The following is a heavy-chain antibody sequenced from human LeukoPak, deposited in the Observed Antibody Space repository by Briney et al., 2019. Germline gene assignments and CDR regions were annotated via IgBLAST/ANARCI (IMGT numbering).Heavy chain of an antibody. CDR3: ARHRGGSNAHDAFDI. CDR2: VFYSGST. D-gene: IGHD4/OR15-4a*01. CDR1: GGSVSPFF. J-gene: IGHJ3*02. V-gene: IGHV4-59*08. Sequence: SETLSLTCTVSGGSVSPFFWSWIRQSPGKDLEWMGYVFYSGSTKYNPSLKSRLTLSVDTSKNQFSLTLTSVTAADTALYFCARHRGGSNAHDAFDIWGRGTLITVSS.